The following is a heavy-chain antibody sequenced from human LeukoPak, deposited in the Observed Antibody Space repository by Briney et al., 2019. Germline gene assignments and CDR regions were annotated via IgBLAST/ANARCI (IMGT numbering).Heavy chain of an antibody. CDR1: GFTFSNYN. Sequence: PGGSLRLSCAAAGFTFSNYNMIWVRQAPGKGLEWVSDISSSRSNINYADSVKGRFTISRDNARNSLYLPMNSLTAEDTAVYYCARVLTNYYYMDVWGKGTTVTVSS. CDR3: ARVLTNYYYMDV. CDR2: ISSSRSNI. V-gene: IGHV3-48*04. D-gene: IGHD3-9*01. J-gene: IGHJ6*03.